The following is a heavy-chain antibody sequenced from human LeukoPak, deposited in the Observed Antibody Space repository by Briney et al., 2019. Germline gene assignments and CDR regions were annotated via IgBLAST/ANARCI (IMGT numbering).Heavy chain of an antibody. J-gene: IGHJ4*02. CDR3: ARSKYYYDSSGYPSHLDY. Sequence: PGGSLRLSCAASGFTVSSNYMSWVRQAPGKGLEWVSVIYSGGSTYYADSVKGRFTISRDNSKNTLYLQMNSLRAEDTAVYYCARSKYYYDSSGYPSHLDYWGQGTLVTVSS. V-gene: IGHV3-66*01. CDR2: IYSGGST. D-gene: IGHD3-22*01. CDR1: GFTVSSNY.